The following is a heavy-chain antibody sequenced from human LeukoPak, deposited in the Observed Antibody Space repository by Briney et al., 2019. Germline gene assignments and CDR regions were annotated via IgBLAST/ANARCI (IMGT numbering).Heavy chain of an antibody. CDR2: ISVDIGNT. V-gene: IGHV1-18*01. CDR1: GYTFAGYG. Sequence: ASVKVSCKASGYTFAGYGISWVRQAPGQGLEWMGWISVDIGNTNYAQSLQGRVSMTRDISTTIVYMELTSLRSDDTAVYYCARDRLGYCGGGSCLLFDYWGQGTLVTVSS. J-gene: IGHJ4*02. D-gene: IGHD2-15*01. CDR3: ARDRLGYCGGGSCLLFDY.